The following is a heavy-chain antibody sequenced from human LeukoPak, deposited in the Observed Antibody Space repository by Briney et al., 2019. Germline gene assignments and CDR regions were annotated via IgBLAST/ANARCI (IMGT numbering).Heavy chain of an antibody. J-gene: IGHJ6*03. CDR1: GFTFSSYW. Sequence: GGSLRLSCAASGFTFSSYWTSWVRQAPGKGLEWVANIKQDGSEKYYVDSVKGRFTISRDNAKNSLYLQMNSLRAEDTAVYYCARDATTAPYWYYYMDVWGKGTTVTVSS. D-gene: IGHD4-17*01. V-gene: IGHV3-7*01. CDR3: ARDATTAPYWYYYMDV. CDR2: IKQDGSEK.